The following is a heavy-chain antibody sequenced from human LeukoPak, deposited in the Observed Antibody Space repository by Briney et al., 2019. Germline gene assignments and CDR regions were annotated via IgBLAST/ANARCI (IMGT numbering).Heavy chain of an antibody. Sequence: SETLSLTCTVSGGSISSNTYYWAWIRQPPGRGLEWIGTRYFSGSTYYNPSLKSRVTILVDKSKNQFSLNLSSVTAADTAVYYCARWSGSVTARNYYYYMDVWGEGTTVTVSS. CDR2: RYFSGST. J-gene: IGHJ6*03. CDR3: ARWSGSVTARNYYYYMDV. D-gene: IGHD6-6*01. V-gene: IGHV4-39*07. CDR1: GGSISSNTYY.